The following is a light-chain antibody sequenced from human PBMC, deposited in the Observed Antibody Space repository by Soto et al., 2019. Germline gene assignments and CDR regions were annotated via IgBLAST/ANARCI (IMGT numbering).Light chain of an antibody. CDR2: AAS. CDR3: LQHNSYTWLT. Sequence: DIQMTQSPSSLSASVGDRVTITCRASQGIRNDLGRYQQKPGKAPKGLIYAASSLQSGVPTRFKGIESKTEFNLTISRQQPEDFATSYCLQHNSYTWLTFGGATKVEIK. CDR1: QGIRND. V-gene: IGKV1-17*01. J-gene: IGKJ4*01.